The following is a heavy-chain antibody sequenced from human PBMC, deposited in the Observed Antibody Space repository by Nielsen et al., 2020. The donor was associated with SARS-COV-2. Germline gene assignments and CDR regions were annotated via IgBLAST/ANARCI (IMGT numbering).Heavy chain of an antibody. D-gene: IGHD2-2*01. V-gene: IGHV7-4-1*02. Sequence: ASVKVSCKASGYTATDYFVNWVRQAPGQGLEWMGWINTKTGDPTYAQGFSGRFVFSVDTSVTTAYLQISSLEAEDTAVYYCARKTCGSTSCPFGYWGQGTLVTVSS. CDR3: ARKTCGSTSCPFGY. CDR2: INTKTGDP. CDR1: GYTATDYF. J-gene: IGHJ4*02.